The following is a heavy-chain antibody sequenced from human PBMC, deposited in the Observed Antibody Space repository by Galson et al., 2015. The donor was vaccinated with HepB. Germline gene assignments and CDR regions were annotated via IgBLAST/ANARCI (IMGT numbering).Heavy chain of an antibody. CDR1: GFTFSNAW. CDR3: TTGPVTMVRGVTSDY. V-gene: IGHV3-15*07. Sequence: SLRLSCAASGFTFSNAWMNWVRQAPGKGLEWVGRIKSKTDGGTTDYAAPVKGRFTISRDDSKNTLYLQMNSLKTEDTAVYYCTTGPVTMVRGVTSDYWGQGTLVTVSS. D-gene: IGHD3-10*01. CDR2: IKSKTDGGTT. J-gene: IGHJ4*02.